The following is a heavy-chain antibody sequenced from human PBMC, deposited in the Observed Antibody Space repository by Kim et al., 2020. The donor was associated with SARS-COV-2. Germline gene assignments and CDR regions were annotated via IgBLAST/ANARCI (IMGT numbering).Heavy chain of an antibody. D-gene: IGHD3-3*01. J-gene: IGHJ4*02. CDR1: GYSFTSYW. Sequence: GESLKISCKGSGYSFTSYWIGWVRQMPGKGLEWMGIIYPGDSDTRYSPSFQGQVTISADKSISTAYLQWSSLKASDTAMYYCARGRFRFLEWSPFDYWGQGTLVTVSS. V-gene: IGHV5-51*01. CDR2: IYPGDSDT. CDR3: ARGRFRFLEWSPFDY.